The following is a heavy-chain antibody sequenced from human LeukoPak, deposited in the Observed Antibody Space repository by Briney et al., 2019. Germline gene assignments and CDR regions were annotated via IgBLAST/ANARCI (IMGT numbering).Heavy chain of an antibody. Sequence: GGSLRLSCAMSGFVFSKNGMHWVRQAPGKGLEWVAFIRHDESNKYYADSVKGRFTISRDNSKNTLSLQMNSLRPDDTAVYYCAKFSYGDYVAWGQGTLVIVSS. V-gene: IGHV3-30*02. CDR3: AKFSYGDYVA. D-gene: IGHD4-17*01. J-gene: IGHJ5*02. CDR1: GFVFSKNG. CDR2: IRHDESNK.